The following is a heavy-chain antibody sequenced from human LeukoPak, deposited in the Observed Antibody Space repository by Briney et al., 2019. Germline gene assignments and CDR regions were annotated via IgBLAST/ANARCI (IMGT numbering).Heavy chain of an antibody. CDR3: ARDHFGGSSWFNDAFDI. CDR1: GYTFTSYG. J-gene: IGHJ3*02. D-gene: IGHD6-13*01. Sequence: ASVKVSCKASGYTFTSYGISWVRQAPGQGLEWMGWISAYNGNTNYAQKLQGRVTMTTDTSTSTAYMELRSLRSDDTAVYYCARDHFGGSSWFNDAFDIWGQGTMVTVSS. V-gene: IGHV1-18*01. CDR2: ISAYNGNT.